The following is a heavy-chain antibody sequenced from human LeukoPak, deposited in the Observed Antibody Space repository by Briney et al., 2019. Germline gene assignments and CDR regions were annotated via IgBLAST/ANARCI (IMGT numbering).Heavy chain of an antibody. J-gene: IGHJ4*02. CDR3: AGGPRFRYARY. D-gene: IGHD3-16*01. V-gene: IGHV4-31*02. Sequence: SWIRQHPGKGLEWIGYIYYSGSTYYNLSLKSRVTISVDTSKNQFSLKLSSVTAADTAVYYCAGGPRFRYARYWGQGTLVTVSS. CDR2: IYYSGST.